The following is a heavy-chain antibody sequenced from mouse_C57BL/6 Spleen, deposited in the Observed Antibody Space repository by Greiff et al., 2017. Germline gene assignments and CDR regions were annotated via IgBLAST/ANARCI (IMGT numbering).Heavy chain of an antibody. CDR3: ARGDYGSSLFAY. CDR1: GYTFTSYW. D-gene: IGHD1-1*01. CDR2: IHPNSGST. Sequence: QVQLQQPGAELVKPGASVTLSCKASGYTFTSYWMHWVKQRPGQGLVWIGMIHPNSGSTNYNEKFKSKATLTVDKSSSTAYMQLSSLTSEDSAVYYCARGDYGSSLFAYWGQGTLVTVSA. V-gene: IGHV1-64*01. J-gene: IGHJ3*01.